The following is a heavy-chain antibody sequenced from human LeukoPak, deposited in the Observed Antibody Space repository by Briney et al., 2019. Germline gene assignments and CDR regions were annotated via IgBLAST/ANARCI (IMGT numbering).Heavy chain of an antibody. CDR1: GFTFSGYS. J-gene: IGHJ4*02. V-gene: IGHV3-21*01. CDR3: ARVRESSSWAHFDY. CDR2: ISSSSSYI. Sequence: GGSLRLSCAASGFTFSGYSMNWVRQAPGKGLEWVSSISSSSSYIYYADSVKGRFTISRDNAKNSLYLQMNSLRAENTAVYYCARVRESSSWAHFDYWGQGTLVTVSS. D-gene: IGHD6-13*01.